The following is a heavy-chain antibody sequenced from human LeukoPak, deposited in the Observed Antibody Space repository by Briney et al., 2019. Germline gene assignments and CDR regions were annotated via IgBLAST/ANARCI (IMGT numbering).Heavy chain of an antibody. Sequence: SETLSLTCAVYGGSFSGYYWSWIRQPPGKGLEWIGEINHSGSTNYNPSLKSRVTISVDTSKNQFSLKLSSVTAADTAVYYCASVHTSGFAGTEVDYWGQGSLVTVSS. CDR1: GGSFSGYY. D-gene: IGHD3-16*01. V-gene: IGHV4-34*01. J-gene: IGHJ4*02. CDR2: INHSGST. CDR3: ASVHTSGFAGTEVDY.